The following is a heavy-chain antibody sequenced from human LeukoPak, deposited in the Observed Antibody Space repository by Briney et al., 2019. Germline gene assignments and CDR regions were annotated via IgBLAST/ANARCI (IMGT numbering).Heavy chain of an antibody. D-gene: IGHD3-16*01. Sequence: GRSLRLSCAASRSTFSRDWMRWVRQAPGGGLEFVANIRQDGGTVNYVDSVKGRFTISRDNAKDSLYLQMNSLRADDTAVYYCTRDLGGGYFDDWGQGILVTVSS. V-gene: IGHV3-7*01. J-gene: IGHJ4*02. CDR2: IRQDGGTV. CDR1: RSTFSRDW. CDR3: TRDLGGGYFDD.